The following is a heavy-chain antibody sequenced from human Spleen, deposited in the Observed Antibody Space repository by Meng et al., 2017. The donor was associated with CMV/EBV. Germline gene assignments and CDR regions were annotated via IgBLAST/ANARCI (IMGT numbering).Heavy chain of an antibody. CDR3: ARPSGLSGSYSTYYFDY. CDR2: INPNSGST. V-gene: IGHV1-46*01. D-gene: IGHD1-26*01. CDR1: GNSFTDYY. J-gene: IGHJ4*02. Sequence: ASVKVSCKASGNSFTDYYMHWVRQAPGQGLEWMGWINPNSGSTSYAQKFQGRVTMTRDTSTSTVYMELSSLRSEDTAVYYCARPSGLSGSYSTYYFDYWGQGTLVTVSS.